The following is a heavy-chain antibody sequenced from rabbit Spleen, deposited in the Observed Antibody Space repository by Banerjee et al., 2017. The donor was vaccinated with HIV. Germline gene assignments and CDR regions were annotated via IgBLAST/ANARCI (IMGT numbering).Heavy chain of an antibody. CDR3: VRDRANIGGDYGPYYFDL. J-gene: IGHJ4*01. D-gene: IGHD2-1*01. V-gene: IGHV1S7*01. CDR1: GFDFSDYG. Sequence: QLEESGGGLVKPGGSLKLSCKASGFDFSDYGVSWVRQAPGKGLEWIGYIDPIFGSTYNATWVNGRFTISSHNAQNTLYLQLNSLTAADTATYFCVRDRANIGGDYGPYYFDLWGPGTLVTVS. CDR2: IDPIFGST.